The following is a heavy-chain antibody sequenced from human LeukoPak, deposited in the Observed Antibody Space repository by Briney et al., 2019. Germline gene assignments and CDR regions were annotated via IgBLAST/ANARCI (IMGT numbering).Heavy chain of an antibody. J-gene: IGHJ4*02. CDR3: ARDLLTMVRGVISYYFDY. D-gene: IGHD3-10*01. Sequence: PSGTLSLTCAVSGGSISSSNWWSWVRQPPGKGLEWIGEIYHSGSTNYNPSLKSRVTISVDKSKNQFSLKLSSVTAADTAVYYCARDLLTMVRGVISYYFDYWGQGTLVTVSS. V-gene: IGHV4-4*02. CDR1: GGSISSSNW. CDR2: IYHSGST.